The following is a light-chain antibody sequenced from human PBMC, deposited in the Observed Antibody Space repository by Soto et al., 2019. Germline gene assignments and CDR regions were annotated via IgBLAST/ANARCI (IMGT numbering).Light chain of an antibody. J-gene: IGLJ1*01. Sequence: QSALTQPAFVSGSPGQSITISCTGTNSDIGGYNFVSWYQQHPGKVPKLMIYDVTNRPSGVSNRFSGSNSGNTASLTISGLQAEDEADYYCSSYTSSSTLVFGTGTKVTVL. V-gene: IGLV2-14*01. CDR2: DVT. CDR3: SSYTSSSTLV. CDR1: NSDIGGYNF.